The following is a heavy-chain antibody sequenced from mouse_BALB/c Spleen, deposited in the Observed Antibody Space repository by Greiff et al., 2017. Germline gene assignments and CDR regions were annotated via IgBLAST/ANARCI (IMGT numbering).Heavy chain of an antibody. CDR1: GFTFNTYA. CDR3: VIYYDYLYAMDY. D-gene: IGHD2-4*01. J-gene: IGHJ4*01. Sequence: EVQLVESGGGLVQPKGSLKLSCAASGFTFNTYAMNWVRQAPGKGLEWVARIRSKSNNYATYYADSVKDRFTISRDDSQSMLYLQMNNLKTEDTAMYYCVIYYDYLYAMDYWGQGTSVTVSS. V-gene: IGHV10-1*02. CDR2: IRSKSNNYAT.